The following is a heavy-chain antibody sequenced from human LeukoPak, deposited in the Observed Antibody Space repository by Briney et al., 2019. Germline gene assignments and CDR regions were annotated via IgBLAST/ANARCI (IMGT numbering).Heavy chain of an antibody. J-gene: IGHJ5*02. Sequence: SETLSLTCTVSGGSIISTSFYWGWIRQPPGKGLAWLGSIYHSGSTYDNPSLKSRATISVDRSNNQFSLKLSSVTAADTAVYYCARLYYDSRGYYWFDRWGQGTLVTVSS. CDR1: GGSIISTSFY. D-gene: IGHD3-22*01. CDR3: ARLYYDSRGYYWFDR. CDR2: IYHSGST. V-gene: IGHV4-39*01.